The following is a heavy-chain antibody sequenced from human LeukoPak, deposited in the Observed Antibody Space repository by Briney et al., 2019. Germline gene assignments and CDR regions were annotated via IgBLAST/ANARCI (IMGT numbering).Heavy chain of an antibody. V-gene: IGHV3-20*04. Sequence: GGSLKLSCAASGFTFDDYGMSWVRQAPGKGLEWVSGINWNGGSTGYADSVKGRFTISRDNAKNSLYLQMNSLRAEDTALYYCARDSDIVVVIATSSFGYWGQGTLVTVSS. CDR2: INWNGGST. D-gene: IGHD2-21*01. CDR1: GFTFDDYG. J-gene: IGHJ4*02. CDR3: ARDSDIVVVIATSSFGY.